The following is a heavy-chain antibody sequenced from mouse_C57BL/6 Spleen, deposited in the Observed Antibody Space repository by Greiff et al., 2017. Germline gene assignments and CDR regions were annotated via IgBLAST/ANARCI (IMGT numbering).Heavy chain of an antibody. D-gene: IGHD2-1*01. CDR1: GYSITSGYD. CDR2: ISYSGST. CDR3: AREEGNYEGYFDV. J-gene: IGHJ1*03. V-gene: IGHV3-1*01. Sequence: VQLQQSGPGMVKPSQSLSLTCTVTGYSITSGYDWHWIRHFPGNKLEWMGYISYSGSTNYNPSLKSRVSITHDTSKNHFFLKLNSVTTEDTATYDCAREEGNYEGYFDVWGTGTTVTVSS.